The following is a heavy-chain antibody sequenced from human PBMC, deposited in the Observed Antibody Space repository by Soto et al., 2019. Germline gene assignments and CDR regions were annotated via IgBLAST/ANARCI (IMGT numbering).Heavy chain of an antibody. CDR3: AKGQVSSSYFSYYYYGMDV. CDR1: GFTFSSYG. CDR2: ISYDGSNK. D-gene: IGHD6-6*01. J-gene: IGHJ6*02. V-gene: IGHV3-30*18. Sequence: SGGSLRLSCAASGFTFSSYGMHWVRQAPGKGLEWVAVISYDGSNKYYADSVKGRFTISRDNSKNTLYLQMNSLRAEDTAVYYCAKGQVSSSYFSYYYYGMDVWGQGTTVTVSS.